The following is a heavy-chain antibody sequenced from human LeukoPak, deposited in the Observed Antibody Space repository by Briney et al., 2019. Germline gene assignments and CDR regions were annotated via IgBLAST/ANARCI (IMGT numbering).Heavy chain of an antibody. CDR1: GGTFSSYA. D-gene: IGHD2-21*02. Sequence: SVKVSGKASGGTFSSYAFSWMRQAPGQGLEWMGRIIPIYDPVDYAQRFQGRVTITTDESTNTVYMELSSLRYEDTAVYYCAREPLGCGGDCHFDYWGQGTLVTVSS. CDR2: IIPIYDPV. CDR3: AREPLGCGGDCHFDY. J-gene: IGHJ4*02. V-gene: IGHV1-69*05.